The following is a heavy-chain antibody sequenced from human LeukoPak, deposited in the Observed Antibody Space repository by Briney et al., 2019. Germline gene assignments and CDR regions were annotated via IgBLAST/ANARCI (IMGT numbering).Heavy chain of an antibody. D-gene: IGHD3-16*01. J-gene: IGHJ6*02. Sequence: GGSLRLSCAASGFTFSSYAMSWDRQAPGKGLEWVSTIRDSGGSTYYADSVKGRFTISRDNSKNTLYLQMNSLRAEDTAVYYCAKVRGGMDVWGQGTTVTVSS. CDR2: IRDSGGST. CDR1: GFTFSSYA. CDR3: AKVRGGMDV. V-gene: IGHV3-23*01.